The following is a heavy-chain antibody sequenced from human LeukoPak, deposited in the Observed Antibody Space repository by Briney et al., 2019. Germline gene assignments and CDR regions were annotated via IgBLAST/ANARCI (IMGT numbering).Heavy chain of an antibody. CDR3: ARHYDSSGNDAFDI. J-gene: IGHJ3*02. Sequence: PGGSLRLSCAASGFTFDDYGMSWVRQAPGKGLEWVSGINRNGGSTGYADSVKGRFTISRDNAKNSLYLQMNSLRAEDTALYYCARHYDSSGNDAFDIWGQGTMVTVSS. CDR2: INRNGGST. D-gene: IGHD3-22*01. V-gene: IGHV3-20*04. CDR1: GFTFDDYG.